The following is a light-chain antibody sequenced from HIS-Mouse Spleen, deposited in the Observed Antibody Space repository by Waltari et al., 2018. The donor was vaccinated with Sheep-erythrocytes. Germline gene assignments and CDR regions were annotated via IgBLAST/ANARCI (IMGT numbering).Light chain of an antibody. J-gene: IGLJ1*01. CDR2: QDS. CDR1: KLGDKY. Sequence: SYELTQPPSVSVSPGQPASITRSGDKLGDKYACWYQQKPGQSPVLVIYQDSKRPSGIPERFSGSNSGNTATLTISGTQAMDEADYYCQAWDSSTYVFGTGTKVTVL. V-gene: IGLV3-1*01. CDR3: QAWDSSTYV.